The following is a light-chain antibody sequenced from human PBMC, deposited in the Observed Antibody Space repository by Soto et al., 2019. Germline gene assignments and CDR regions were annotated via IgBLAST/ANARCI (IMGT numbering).Light chain of an antibody. Sequence: DIQMTQSPSSLSASVGDRVTITCRASQSISFNLNWYQQKPGKAPKLLIFAASSLQSGVPSRFSGSGSGTDFTLTFSSLQPEDFATYYCQQSYSTPQTFGRGTMV. J-gene: IGKJ1*01. CDR1: QSISFN. V-gene: IGKV1-39*01. CDR2: AAS. CDR3: QQSYSTPQT.